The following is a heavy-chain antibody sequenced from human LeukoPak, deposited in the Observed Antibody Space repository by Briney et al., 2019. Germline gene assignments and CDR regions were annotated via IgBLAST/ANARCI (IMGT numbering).Heavy chain of an antibody. D-gene: IGHD5-24*01. Sequence: GASVKVSCKASGGTFSSYAISWVRQAPGQGLEWMGGIIPIFGTANYAQKFQGRVTITTDESTSTAYMGLSSLRSEDTAVYYCARGEVEMATITYLDYWGQGTLVTVSS. CDR3: ARGEVEMATITYLDY. J-gene: IGHJ4*02. CDR1: GGTFSSYA. V-gene: IGHV1-69*05. CDR2: IIPIFGTA.